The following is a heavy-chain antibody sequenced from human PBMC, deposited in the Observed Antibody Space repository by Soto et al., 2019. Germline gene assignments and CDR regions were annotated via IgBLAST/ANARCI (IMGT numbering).Heavy chain of an antibody. CDR3: ARLPAAYGDYGLNDY. J-gene: IGHJ4*02. CDR2: ISSSSSYI. CDR1: GFTFSSYS. V-gene: IGHV3-21*01. D-gene: IGHD4-17*01. Sequence: GWSLRLSCAASGFTFSSYSMNWVRQAPGKGLEWVSSISSSSSYINYADSVKGRFTISRDNAKNSLYLQINSLRAEDTAVYYCARLPAAYGDYGLNDYWAQGTLVTVSS.